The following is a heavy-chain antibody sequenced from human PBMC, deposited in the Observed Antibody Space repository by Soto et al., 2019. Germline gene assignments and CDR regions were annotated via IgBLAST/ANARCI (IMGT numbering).Heavy chain of an antibody. V-gene: IGHV4-39*01. CDR3: ASLQVPGNFDY. J-gene: IGHJ4*02. CDR2: IYYSGDT. Sequence: QLQLQESGPGLVKPSETLSLTCTVSGGSIRSSNYYWAWVRQPPGKGLEWIANIYYSGDTYFHPSLRNRLTVSVDTSKHQSSLTLSSLTAADTAMYYCASLQVPGNFDYWGKGTLVTVSS. D-gene: IGHD6-13*01. CDR1: GGSIRSSNYY.